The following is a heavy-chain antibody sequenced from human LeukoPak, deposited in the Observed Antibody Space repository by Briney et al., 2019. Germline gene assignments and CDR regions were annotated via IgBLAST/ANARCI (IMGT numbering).Heavy chain of an antibody. CDR1: GFTVSSNY. V-gene: IGHV3-66*01. D-gene: IGHD6-19*01. CDR2: IYTGDNT. CDR3: ARCEVRSQWRGRNYYYMDV. Sequence: SGRSLRLSCAASGFTVSSNYMSWVRQAPGKGLEWVSIIYTGDNTFYADSVKGRFTISRDYSKNTLYLKMKSLRAEDTAVYYCARCEVRSQWRGRNYYYMDVWGKGTTVTISS. J-gene: IGHJ6*03.